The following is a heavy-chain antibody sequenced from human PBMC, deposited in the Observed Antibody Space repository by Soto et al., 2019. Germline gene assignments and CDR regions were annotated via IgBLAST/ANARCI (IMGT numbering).Heavy chain of an antibody. CDR2: ISGSGDRT. V-gene: IGHV3-23*01. J-gene: IGHJ5*02. CDR1: GLTFTNSA. Sequence: GGSLRLSCAASGLTFTNSAMSWVRQAPGKVLEWVSAISGSGDRTSYVDSVKGRFTISRDDSTNTLYLQMSSLRAEDTAVYYCAKAFGYSSTWFARNWFDPWGQGTLVTVSS. D-gene: IGHD6-13*01. CDR3: AKAFGYSSTWFARNWFDP.